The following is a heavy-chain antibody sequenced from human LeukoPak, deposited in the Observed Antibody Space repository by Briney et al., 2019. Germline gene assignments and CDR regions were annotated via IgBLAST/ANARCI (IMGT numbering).Heavy chain of an antibody. D-gene: IGHD4-11*01. CDR2: IYYSGSA. Sequence: SETLSLTCTVSGGSISSYYWSWIRQPPGKGLEWIGYIYYSGSANYNPSLKSRVTISVDTSKNQFSLKLSSVTAADTAVYYCARVQYSNHSPERWFDPWGQGTLVTVSS. V-gene: IGHV4-59*01. CDR1: GGSISSYY. CDR3: ARVQYSNHSPERWFDP. J-gene: IGHJ5*02.